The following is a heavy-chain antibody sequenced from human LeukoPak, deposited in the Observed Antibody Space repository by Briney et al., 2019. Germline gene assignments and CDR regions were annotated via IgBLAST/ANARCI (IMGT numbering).Heavy chain of an antibody. CDR1: GYTFTSYG. CDR3: ARAIVVTDSDAFDI. CDR2: ISNYNGNT. V-gene: IGHV1-18*01. J-gene: IGHJ3*02. D-gene: IGHD2-21*01. Sequence: ASVKVSCKASGYTFTSYGISWVRQDPGQGLEWMGWISNYNGNTKYAQKLQGRVTMTTDTSTSTAYMELRSLRSDDTAVYYCARAIVVTDSDAFDIWGQGTTVTVSS.